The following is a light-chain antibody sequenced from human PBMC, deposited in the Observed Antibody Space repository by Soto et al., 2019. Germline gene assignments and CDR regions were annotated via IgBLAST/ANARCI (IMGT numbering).Light chain of an antibody. CDR3: QQANNFHLT. CDR1: QIVTSW. J-gene: IGKJ4*01. V-gene: IGKV1-12*01. CDR2: ASS. Sequence: IQLTQSPSSVSTSVGDRVTLTCRASQIVTSWLSWYQPKPGTAPKFLLYASSTLQSGVPSRFSGSGSGTEFTLTISSLHPEDFANDQCQQANNFHLTFGGGTKVEIK.